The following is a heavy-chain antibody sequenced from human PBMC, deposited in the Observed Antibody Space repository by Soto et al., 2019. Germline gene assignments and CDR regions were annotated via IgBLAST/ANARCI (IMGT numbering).Heavy chain of an antibody. D-gene: IGHD3-10*01. V-gene: IGHV3-66*01. J-gene: IGHJ6*02. CDR3: ARDRAIWCMVRGVGYYYGMDV. CDR2: IYSGGST. Sequence: EVQLVESGGGLVQPGGSLRLSCAASGFTVSSNYMSWVRQAPGKGLEWVSVIYSGGSTYYADSVKGRFTISRDNSKNTLYLQMNSLRAEDTAVYYCARDRAIWCMVRGVGYYYGMDVWGQGTTVTVSS. CDR1: GFTVSSNY.